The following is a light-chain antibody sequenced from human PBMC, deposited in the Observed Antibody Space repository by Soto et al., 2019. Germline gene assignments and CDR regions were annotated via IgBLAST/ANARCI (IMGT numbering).Light chain of an antibody. CDR2: AAS. V-gene: IGKV1-27*01. CDR1: QGISSY. Sequence: DIQMTQSPSSLSASVGDIVTITCRASQGISSYLAWYQQEPGKVPKVLIYAASTLHSGVPSRFSGSGSGTEFTLTIGNVQPEDVATYYCQKYYSAPETFGQGTKVDIK. J-gene: IGKJ1*01. CDR3: QKYYSAPET.